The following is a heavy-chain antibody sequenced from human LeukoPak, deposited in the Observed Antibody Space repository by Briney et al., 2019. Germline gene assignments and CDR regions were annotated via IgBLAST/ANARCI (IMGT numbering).Heavy chain of an antibody. V-gene: IGHV3-23*01. CDR3: ARRTSYYFPY. CDR2: ITGSGDST. D-gene: IGHD1/OR15-1a*01. J-gene: IGHJ4*02. Sequence: GGSLRLTCAASGFTFSTYAMSWVRQAPGKGLEWVSTITGSGDSTDYADSVKGRFTISRDNAKNTLYLQVNSLRVEDTAVYYCARRTSYYFPYWGQGTLVTVSS. CDR1: GFTFSTYA.